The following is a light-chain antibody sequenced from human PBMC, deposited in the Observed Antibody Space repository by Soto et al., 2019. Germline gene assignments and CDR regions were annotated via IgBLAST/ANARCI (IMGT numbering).Light chain of an antibody. V-gene: IGLV1-51*02. J-gene: IGLJ3*02. CDR2: ENN. Sequence: QSVLTQPPSVSAAPGQTVTISCSGSSSNIGNNYVSWYQQLPGTAPKLLIYENNKRPSGIPDRFSGSESGTSATLGITGLQTGDEADYYCGTWDSSLSAWVFGGGTKLTVL. CDR3: GTWDSSLSAWV. CDR1: SSNIGNNY.